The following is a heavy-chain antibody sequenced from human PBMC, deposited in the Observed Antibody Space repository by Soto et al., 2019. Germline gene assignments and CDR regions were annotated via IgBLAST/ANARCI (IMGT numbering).Heavy chain of an antibody. J-gene: IGHJ3*02. CDR2: IYYSGST. CDR1: GGSISSGDYY. Sequence: TLSLTCTVSGGSISSGDYYWSWIRQPPGKGLEWIGYIYYSGSTYYNPSLQSRVTISVDTSKNQFSLKLSSVTAADTAVYYCARVLYYYGSGRLSPRDAFDIWGQGTMVT. V-gene: IGHV4-30-4*01. CDR3: ARVLYYYGSGRLSPRDAFDI. D-gene: IGHD3-10*01.